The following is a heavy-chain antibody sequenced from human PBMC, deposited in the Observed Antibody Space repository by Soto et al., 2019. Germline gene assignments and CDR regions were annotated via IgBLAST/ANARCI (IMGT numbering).Heavy chain of an antibody. CDR3: ARDHRWDIRGVIIRPFDY. Sequence: EVQLVESGGGLVKPGGSLRLSCAASGFTFSSYSMNWVRQAPGKGLEWVSSISSSSSYIYYADSVKGRFTISRDNAKNSLYLQMNSLRAEDTAVYYCARDHRWDIRGVIIRPFDYWGQGTLVTVSS. CDR1: GFTFSSYS. D-gene: IGHD3-10*01. J-gene: IGHJ4*02. CDR2: ISSSSSYI. V-gene: IGHV3-21*01.